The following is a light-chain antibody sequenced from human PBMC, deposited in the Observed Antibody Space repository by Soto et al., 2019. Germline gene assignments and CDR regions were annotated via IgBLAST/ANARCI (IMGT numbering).Light chain of an antibody. CDR2: DAS. Sequence: EIVMTQSPATLSLSPGERATLSCRASQSVSSNFAWYQQKPAQAPRLLIYDASTRATAIPARFRGSGSGTGFALTISSLKLEPDAFEYCQQYNICPPPLTFGGGTKVEIK. J-gene: IGKJ4*01. CDR1: QSVSSN. V-gene: IGKV3-15*01. CDR3: QQYNICPPPLT.